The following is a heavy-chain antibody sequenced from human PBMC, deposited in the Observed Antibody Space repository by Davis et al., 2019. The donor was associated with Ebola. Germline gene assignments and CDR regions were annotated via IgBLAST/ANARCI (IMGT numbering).Heavy chain of an antibody. D-gene: IGHD5-18*01. CDR1: GFTFRSYA. CDR3: AKHTALVYYYGMDV. V-gene: IGHV3-23*01. J-gene: IGHJ6*04. Sequence: GESLKISCAASGFTFRSYAMSWVRQAPGKGLEWVSAMSGSGGSTYYADSVKGRFTISRDNSKNTLHLQMNSLRAEDTAVYFCAKHTALVYYYGMDVWGKGTTVTVSS. CDR2: MSGSGGST.